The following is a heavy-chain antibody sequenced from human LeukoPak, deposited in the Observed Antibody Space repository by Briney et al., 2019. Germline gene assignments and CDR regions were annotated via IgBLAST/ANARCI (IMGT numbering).Heavy chain of an antibody. V-gene: IGHV3-23*01. D-gene: IGHD3-10*01. Sequence: GGSLRLSCAASGFTFSSYAMSWVRQAPGKGLEWVSAISGSGGSTYYADSVKGRFTISRDNSKNTLYLQMNSLRAEDTAVYYGAKDAYYYGSGSLTFDYWGQGTLVTVSS. CDR1: GFTFSSYA. J-gene: IGHJ4*02. CDR3: AKDAYYYGSGSLTFDY. CDR2: ISGSGGST.